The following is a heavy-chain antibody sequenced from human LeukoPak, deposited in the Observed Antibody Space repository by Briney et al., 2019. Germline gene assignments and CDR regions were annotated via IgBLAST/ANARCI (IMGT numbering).Heavy chain of an antibody. Sequence: PSETLSLTCTVSGGSIRSSSYYWGWIRQPPGKGLERIGSIYYSGSTYYNPSLKSRVTISVDTSKNQFSLKLSSVTAADTAVYYCARIPRYYYGSGVDYWGQGTLVTVSS. V-gene: IGHV4-39*01. CDR2: IYYSGST. J-gene: IGHJ4*02. D-gene: IGHD3-10*01. CDR3: ARIPRYYYGSGVDY. CDR1: GGSIRSSSYY.